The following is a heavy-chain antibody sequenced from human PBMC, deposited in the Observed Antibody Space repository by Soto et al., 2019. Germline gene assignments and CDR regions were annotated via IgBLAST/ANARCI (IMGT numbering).Heavy chain of an antibody. D-gene: IGHD3-3*01. V-gene: IGHV1-8*01. J-gene: IGHJ5*02. CDR2: MNPNSGNT. CDR1: GYTFTSYD. CDR3: ARGRGYYDFWSLRP. Sequence: VKVSCKASGYTFTSYDINWVRQATGQGLEWMGWMNPNSGNTGYAQKFQGRVTMTRNTSISTAYMELSSLRSEDTAVYYCARGRGYYDFWSLRPWGQGTLVTVSS.